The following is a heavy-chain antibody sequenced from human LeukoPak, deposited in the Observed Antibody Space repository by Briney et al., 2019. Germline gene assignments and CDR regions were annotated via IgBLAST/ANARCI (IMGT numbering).Heavy chain of an antibody. CDR2: ISSSGSTI. J-gene: IGHJ4*02. CDR1: GFTLSSYE. Sequence: GGSLILSCAASGFTLSSYEMNWVRQAPGKGLEWVSYISSSGSTIYYTDSVKGRFTISRDNAKNSLYLQMNSLRAEDTAVYYCAREGRMVATVDYWGQGTLVTVSS. V-gene: IGHV3-48*03. D-gene: IGHD5-12*01. CDR3: AREGRMVATVDY.